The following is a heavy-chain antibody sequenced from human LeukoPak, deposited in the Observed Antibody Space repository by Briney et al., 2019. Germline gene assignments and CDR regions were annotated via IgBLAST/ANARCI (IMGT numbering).Heavy chain of an antibody. Sequence: SETLSLTCTVSGGSISSYYWSWIRQPAGKGLEWIGRIYTSGSTNYNPSLKSRVTMSVDTSKNQFSLKLSSVTAADTAVYYCARELYGGNSGYYYYYMDVWGIGTTVTVSS. CDR1: GGSISSYY. D-gene: IGHD4-23*01. CDR2: IYTSGST. CDR3: ARELYGGNSGYYYYYMDV. J-gene: IGHJ6*03. V-gene: IGHV4-4*07.